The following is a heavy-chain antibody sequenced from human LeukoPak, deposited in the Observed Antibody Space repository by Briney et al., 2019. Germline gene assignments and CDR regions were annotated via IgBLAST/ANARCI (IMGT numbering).Heavy chain of an antibody. J-gene: IGHJ4*02. CDR2: IYYSGST. V-gene: IGHV4-39*07. CDR3: ARDPTLRGSGSYYTGDY. D-gene: IGHD3-10*02. CDR1: GGSISSSSYY. Sequence: SETLSLTCTVSGGSISSSSYYWGWIRQPPGKGLEWIGSIYYSGSTYYNPSLKSRVTISVDMSKNQFSLKLSSVTAADTAVYYCARDPTLRGSGSYYTGDYWGQGTLVTVSS.